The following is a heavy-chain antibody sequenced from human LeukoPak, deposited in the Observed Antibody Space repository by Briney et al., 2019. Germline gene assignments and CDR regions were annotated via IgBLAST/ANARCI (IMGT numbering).Heavy chain of an antibody. V-gene: IGHV1-18*01. CDR3: ARVFGITIPYYYYMDV. CDR2: ISAYNGNT. Sequence: ASVKVSCKASGYTFTSYGISWVRQAPGQGLEWMGWISAYNGNTNYAQKLQGRVTMTTDTSTSTAYMELRSLRSDDTAVYYCARVFGITIPYYYYMDVWGKGTTVTVSS. D-gene: IGHD3-3*01. J-gene: IGHJ6*03. CDR1: GYTFTSYG.